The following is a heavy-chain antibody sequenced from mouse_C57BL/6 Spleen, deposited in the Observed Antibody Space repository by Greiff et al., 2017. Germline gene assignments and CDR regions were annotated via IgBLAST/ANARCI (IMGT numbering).Heavy chain of an antibody. D-gene: IGHD1-1*01. CDR3: AGYYGSSIPRFDY. CDR1: GYTFTDHT. CDR2: IYPRDGST. Sequence: VQLQQSDAELVKPGASVKISCKVSGYTFTDHTIHWMKQRPEQGLEWIGYIYPRDGSTKYNEKFKGKATLTADKSSSTAYMQLNSLTSEDSAVYFCAGYYGSSIPRFDYWGQGTTLTVSS. J-gene: IGHJ2*01. V-gene: IGHV1-78*01.